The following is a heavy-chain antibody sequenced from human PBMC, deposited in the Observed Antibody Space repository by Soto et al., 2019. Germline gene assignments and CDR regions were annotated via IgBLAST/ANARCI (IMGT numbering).Heavy chain of an antibody. CDR1: GFTFSTYG. Sequence: GGSLRLSWAAPGFTFSTYGMHWVRQAPGKGLEWVAVISYDGSNKYYADSVEGRFTISRDNSKNTLYLQMNSLRAEDTAVYYCAKDPNSSGWYGYYYYYCMDVWGKGTTVTVSS. CDR3: AKDPNSSGWYGYYYYYCMDV. V-gene: IGHV3-30*18. J-gene: IGHJ6*03. CDR2: ISYDGSNK. D-gene: IGHD6-19*01.